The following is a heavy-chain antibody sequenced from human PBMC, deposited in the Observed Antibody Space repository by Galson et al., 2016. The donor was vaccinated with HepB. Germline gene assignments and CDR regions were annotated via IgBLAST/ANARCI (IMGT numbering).Heavy chain of an antibody. CDR1: GLNFNNYA. CDR3: TKDQLIVIVPAAGNWFDP. Sequence: SLRLSCAAAGLNFNNYAMHWVRQAPGKGLEWVSGIGGSGGGTHYADSVKGRFTISRDNSKNTLYLQLNSLRAEDTAIYYCTKDQLIVIVPAAGNWFDPWGQGTLVTVSS. V-gene: IGHV3-23*01. CDR2: IGGSGGGT. J-gene: IGHJ5*02. D-gene: IGHD2-2*01.